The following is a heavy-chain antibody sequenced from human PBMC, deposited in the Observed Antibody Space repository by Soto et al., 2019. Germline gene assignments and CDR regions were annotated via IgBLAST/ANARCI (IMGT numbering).Heavy chain of an antibody. CDR2: IWYDGSNK. D-gene: IGHD2-15*01. V-gene: IGHV3-33*01. J-gene: IGHJ3*02. CDR3: ARDRMRPSAVVVAANAFDI. Sequence: GGSLRLSCAASGFTFSSYGMHWVRQAPGKGLEWVAVIWYDGSNKYYADSVKGRFTISRDNSKNTLYLQMNSLRAEDTAVYYCARDRMRPSAVVVAANAFDIWGQGTMVTVSS. CDR1: GFTFSSYG.